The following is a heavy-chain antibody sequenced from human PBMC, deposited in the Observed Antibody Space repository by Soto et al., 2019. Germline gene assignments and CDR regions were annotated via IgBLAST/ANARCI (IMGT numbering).Heavy chain of an antibody. V-gene: IGHV1-69*12. Sequence: QVQLVQSGAEVKKPGSSVKVSCKASGGTFSSYAISWVRQAPGQGLEWMGGFIPIFGTANYAQKFQGRVTIXAXASTSTAYMVLSSLRSEDTAVYYCASSGWAHWYFDLWGRGTLVTVSS. CDR3: ASSGWAHWYFDL. D-gene: IGHD6-19*01. CDR1: GGTFSSYA. CDR2: FIPIFGTA. J-gene: IGHJ2*01.